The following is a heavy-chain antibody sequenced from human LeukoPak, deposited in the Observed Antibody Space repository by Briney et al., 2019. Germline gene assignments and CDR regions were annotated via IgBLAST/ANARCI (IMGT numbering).Heavy chain of an antibody. J-gene: IGHJ5*02. CDR2: INHSGST. V-gene: IGHV4-34*01. Sequence: PSETLSLTCAVYGGSFSGYYWSWIRQPPGKGLEWIGEINHSGSTNYNPSLKSRVTISVDTSKNQFSLKLSSVTAADTAVYYCARVLPLDTAMAPARGWFDPWGRGTLVTVSS. CDR3: ARVLPLDTAMAPARGWFDP. CDR1: GGSFSGYY. D-gene: IGHD5-18*01.